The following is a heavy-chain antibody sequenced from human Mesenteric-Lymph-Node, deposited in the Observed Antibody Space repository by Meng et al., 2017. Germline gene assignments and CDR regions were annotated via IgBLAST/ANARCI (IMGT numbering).Heavy chain of an antibody. D-gene: IGHD4-17*01. CDR1: GFTFSSYA. V-gene: IGHV3-30*04. J-gene: IGHJ4*02. CDR2: ISYDGSNK. CDR3: AKDLRYGDYGY. Sequence: GGSLRLSCAASGFTFSSYAMHWVRQAPGKGLEWVAVISYDGSNKYYADSVKGRFTISRDNSKNTLYLQMNSLRAEDTAVYYCAKDLRYGDYGYWGQGTLVTVSS.